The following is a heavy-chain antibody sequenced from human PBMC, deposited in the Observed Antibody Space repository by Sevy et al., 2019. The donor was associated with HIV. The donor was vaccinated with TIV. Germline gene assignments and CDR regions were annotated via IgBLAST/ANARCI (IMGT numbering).Heavy chain of an antibody. D-gene: IGHD2-2*01. Sequence: GGSLRLSCAASGFTFSSYGMHWVRQAPGKGLEWVAVISYDGSNKYYADSVKGRLTISRDNSKNTLYLQMNSLRAEDTAVYYCAKSARYCSSTSCYYYYYYGMDVWGQGTTVTVSS. CDR1: GFTFSSYG. J-gene: IGHJ6*02. CDR2: ISYDGSNK. V-gene: IGHV3-30*18. CDR3: AKSARYCSSTSCYYYYYYGMDV.